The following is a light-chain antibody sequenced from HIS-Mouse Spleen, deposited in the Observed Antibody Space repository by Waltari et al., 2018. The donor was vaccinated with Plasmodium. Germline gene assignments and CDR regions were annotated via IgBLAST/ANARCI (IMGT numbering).Light chain of an antibody. V-gene: IGLV3-25*03. CDR2: KDS. CDR1: AFPKHY. Sequence: SYELTQPPSVSVSPGQTARITCSGDAFPKHYAYCYKQKPGQAPVLVIYKDSERPSGIPERFSGSSSGTTVTLTISGVQAEDEADYYCQSADSSGTPNWVFGGGTKLTVL. CDR3: QSADSSGTPNWV. J-gene: IGLJ3*02.